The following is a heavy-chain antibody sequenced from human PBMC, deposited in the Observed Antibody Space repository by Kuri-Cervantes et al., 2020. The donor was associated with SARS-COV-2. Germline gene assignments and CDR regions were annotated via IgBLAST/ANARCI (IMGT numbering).Heavy chain of an antibody. CDR3: AGFTIFGVVTST. D-gene: IGHD3-3*01. J-gene: IGHJ4*02. CDR1: GVSISSSRYY. CDR2: IYYRGST. Sequence: ESLKISCTVSGVSISSSRYYWGWIRQPPGKGLEWIGSIYYRGSTYYTPSLKSRVTMSVDTSKNQFSLKLSSVTAADTALYYCAGFTIFGVVTSTWGQGTLVTVSS. V-gene: IGHV4-39*01.